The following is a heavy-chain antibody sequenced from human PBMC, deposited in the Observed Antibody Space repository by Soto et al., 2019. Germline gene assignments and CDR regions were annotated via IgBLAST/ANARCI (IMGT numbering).Heavy chain of an antibody. D-gene: IGHD2-15*01. J-gene: IGHJ4*02. CDR2: ISYDGSNK. CDR1: GFTFSSYA. CDR3: ARDPYIVVVVAATAEHYFDY. Sequence: GGSLRLSCAASGFTFSSYAMHWVRQAPGKGLEWVAVISYDGSNKYYADSVKGRFTISRDNSKNTLYLQMNSLRAEDTAVYYCARDPYIVVVVAATAEHYFDYWGQGTLVTVSS. V-gene: IGHV3-30-3*01.